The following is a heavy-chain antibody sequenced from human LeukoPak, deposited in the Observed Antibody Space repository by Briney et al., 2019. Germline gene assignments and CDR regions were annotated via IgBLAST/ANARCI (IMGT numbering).Heavy chain of an antibody. D-gene: IGHD6-19*01. CDR1: GGSFSGYY. CDR2: INHSGST. CDR3: ASTKLGYSSGWH. V-gene: IGHV4-34*01. Sequence: KPSETLSLTCAVYGGSFSGYYWSWIRQPPGKGLEWIGEINHSGSTNYDSSLKSRVTISVDTSKNQFSLKLSSVTASDTAIYYCASTKLGYSSGWHWGQGTLVTVSS. J-gene: IGHJ4*02.